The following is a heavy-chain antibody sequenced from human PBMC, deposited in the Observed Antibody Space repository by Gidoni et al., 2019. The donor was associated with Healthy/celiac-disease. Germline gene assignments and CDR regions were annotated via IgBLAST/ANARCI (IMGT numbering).Heavy chain of an antibody. V-gene: IGHV3-7*01. CDR3: ARLLRYSSSYQYYYYGMDV. CDR1: GFTLLSHW. D-gene: IGHD6-13*01. J-gene: IGHJ6*02. CDR2: IKQDGSEN. Sequence: EVQLVESGGGLVQPGGSLRLSCAASGFTLLSHWMSWVRQAPGKGLEWVANIKQDGSENYYVDSVKGRFTISRDNAKNSLYLQMNSLRAEDTAVYYFARLLRYSSSYQYYYYGMDVWGQGTTVTVSS.